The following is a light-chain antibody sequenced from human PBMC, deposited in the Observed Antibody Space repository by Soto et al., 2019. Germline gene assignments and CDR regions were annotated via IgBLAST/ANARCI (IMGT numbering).Light chain of an antibody. CDR2: EVS. CDR1: SSHVGTYNL. Sequence: QSVLTQPASVSGSPGQSITISCTGTSSHVGTYNLVSWYQQYSGKAPKLMIYEVSKRPSGVSNRFSGSKSGNTASLTISGLQPEDEADYYCCSYAGSSSSIFGTGTKVTVL. V-gene: IGLV2-23*02. J-gene: IGLJ1*01. CDR3: CSYAGSSSSI.